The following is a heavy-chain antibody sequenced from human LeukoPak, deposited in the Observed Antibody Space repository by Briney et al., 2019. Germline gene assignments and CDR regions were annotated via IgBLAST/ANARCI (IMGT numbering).Heavy chain of an antibody. D-gene: IGHD1-26*01. Sequence: PSETLSLTCTVSGGSISNKYWSWIRQPPGKGLEWIGSIYHSGSTYYNPSLKSRVTISVDTSKNQFSLKLNSVTAADTAVYYCARVCIVGATYPDYWGQGTLVTVSS. CDR1: GGSISNKY. CDR2: IYHSGST. J-gene: IGHJ4*02. V-gene: IGHV4-59*08. CDR3: ARVCIVGATYPDY.